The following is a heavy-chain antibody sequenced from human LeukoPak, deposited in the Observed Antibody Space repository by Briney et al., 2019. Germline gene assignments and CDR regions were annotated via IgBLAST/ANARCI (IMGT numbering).Heavy chain of an antibody. CDR1: GFTFSSYA. Sequence: GGSLRLSCAASGFTFSSYAMSWVRQAPGKGLEWVSLISGSGGSTYYADSVKGRFTISRDNAKNSLYLQLNNLRAEDTAVYYCARGGELLRPADYWGQGTLVTVSS. V-gene: IGHV3-23*01. J-gene: IGHJ4*02. CDR2: ISGSGGST. CDR3: ARGGELLRPADY. D-gene: IGHD1-26*01.